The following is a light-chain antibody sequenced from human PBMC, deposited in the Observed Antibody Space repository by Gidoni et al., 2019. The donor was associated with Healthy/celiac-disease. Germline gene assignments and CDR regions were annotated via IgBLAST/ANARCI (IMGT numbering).Light chain of an antibody. Sequence: QSALTQPASVSGSPAPSITISCTGTSSDVGGYNYVSWYQQHPGKAPKLMIYYVSNRPSGVSNRFSGSKSGNTASLTISGLQAEDEADYYCSSYTSSSTLVFGGGTKLTVL. CDR1: SSDVGGYNY. V-gene: IGLV2-14*01. J-gene: IGLJ2*01. CDR3: SSYTSSSTLV. CDR2: YVS.